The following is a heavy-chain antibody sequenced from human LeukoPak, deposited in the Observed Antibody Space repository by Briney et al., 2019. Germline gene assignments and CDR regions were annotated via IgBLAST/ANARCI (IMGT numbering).Heavy chain of an antibody. V-gene: IGHV5-51*01. D-gene: IGHD1-7*01. CDR1: GYSFTSYW. CDR2: IYPGDSDT. Sequence: GESLKISCKGSGYSFTSYWIGWVRQMPGKGLEWMGIIYPGDSDTRYSPSFQGQVTISADKSISTAYLQWSSLKASDTAMYYCARLMSGTTSGYGMDVWGQGTTVTVSS. CDR3: ARLMSGTTSGYGMDV. J-gene: IGHJ6*02.